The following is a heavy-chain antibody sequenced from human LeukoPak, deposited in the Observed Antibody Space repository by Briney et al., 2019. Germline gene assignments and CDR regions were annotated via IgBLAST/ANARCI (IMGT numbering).Heavy chain of an antibody. Sequence: GGSLRLSCAASGFTFSSYWMNWVRQAPGKGLEWVANIKQDGSEKYYVDSAKGRFTISRDNAKNSLYLQMNSLRADDTAVYYCARESEDIVVVPAASAFDPWGQGTLVTVSS. CDR3: ARESEDIVVVPAASAFDP. J-gene: IGHJ5*02. CDR2: IKQDGSEK. CDR1: GFTFSSYW. D-gene: IGHD2-2*01. V-gene: IGHV3-7*03.